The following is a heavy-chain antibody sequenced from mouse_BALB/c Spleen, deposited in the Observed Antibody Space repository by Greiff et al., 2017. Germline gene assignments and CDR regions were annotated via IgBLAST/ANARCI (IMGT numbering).Heavy chain of an antibody. V-gene: IGHV5-17*02. CDR1: GFTFSSFG. CDR3: ARSYYYGSSFYYAMDY. J-gene: IGHJ4*01. Sequence: EVHLVESGGGLVQPGGSRKLSCAASGFTFSSFGMHWVRQAPEKGLEWVAYISSGSSTIYYADTVKGRFTISRDNPKNTLFLQMTSLRSEDTAMYYCARSYYYGSSFYYAMDYWGQGTSVTVSS. D-gene: IGHD1-1*01. CDR2: ISSGSSTI.